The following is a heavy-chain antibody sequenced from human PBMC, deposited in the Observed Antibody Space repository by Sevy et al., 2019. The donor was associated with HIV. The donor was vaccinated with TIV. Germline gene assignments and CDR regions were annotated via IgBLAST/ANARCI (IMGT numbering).Heavy chain of an antibody. CDR1: GFTFSDYA. J-gene: IGHJ4*02. CDR2: ISGSGGNV. D-gene: IGHD1-1*01. V-gene: IGHV3-23*01. CDR3: AKRGKREPSTRTGHNDF. Sequence: GGSLRLSCAASGFTFSDYAMSWVRQAPGKGLEWVSAISGSGGNVYYADSVKGRFTSSRDNSKNTLYLQMTSLRVDDTAVYYCAKRGKREPSTRTGHNDFWGQGNLVTVSS.